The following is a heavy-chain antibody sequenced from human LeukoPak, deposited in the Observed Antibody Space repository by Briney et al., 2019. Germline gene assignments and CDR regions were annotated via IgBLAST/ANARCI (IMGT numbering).Heavy chain of an antibody. CDR3: ASPYSGSYSAYFQH. J-gene: IGHJ1*01. Sequence: SVTVSCTASGGTFSSYAISWVRQAPGQGLEWMGGIIPIFGTANYAQKFQGRVTITADESTSTAYMELSSLRSEDTAVYYCASPYSGSYSAYFQHWGQGTLVTVSS. CDR1: GGTFSSYA. V-gene: IGHV1-69*13. D-gene: IGHD1-26*01. CDR2: IIPIFGTA.